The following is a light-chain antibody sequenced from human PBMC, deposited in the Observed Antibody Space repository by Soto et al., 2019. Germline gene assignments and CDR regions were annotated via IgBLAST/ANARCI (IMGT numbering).Light chain of an antibody. Sequence: DIQLTQSPSFLSASVGDRVTITCRASQDVSRYLAWYQQKPGKAPNLLIYAASTLRSGVPSRFSGSGSETEFTLTISSLQPEDFATYYCQQLNSYVSAFDPGTKVDIK. CDR2: AAS. CDR1: QDVSRY. J-gene: IGKJ3*01. V-gene: IGKV1-9*01. CDR3: QQLNSYVSA.